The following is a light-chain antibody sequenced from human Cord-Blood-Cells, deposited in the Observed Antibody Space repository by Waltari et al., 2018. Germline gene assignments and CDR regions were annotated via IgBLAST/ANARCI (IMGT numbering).Light chain of an antibody. V-gene: IGKV3-20*01. J-gene: IGKJ2*03. CDR3: QQYGSSPS. Sequence: EIVLTQSPGTLYLSPAESATLSGRASQSVSSSYLAWYQQKPGQAPRLLIYGATSRATGIPDRFSGSASGTDFTLTISRLEPEEFAVYYCQQYGSSPSFGQGTKLEIK. CDR2: GAT. CDR1: QSVSSSY.